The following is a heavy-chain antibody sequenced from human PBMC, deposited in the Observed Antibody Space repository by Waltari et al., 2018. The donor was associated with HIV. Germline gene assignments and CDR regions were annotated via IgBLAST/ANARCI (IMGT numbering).Heavy chain of an antibody. CDR2: ISSSGSTI. D-gene: IGHD2-21*01. CDR3: ARGDKDGFDY. CDR1: GFTFSSYE. V-gene: IGHV3-48*03. J-gene: IGHJ4*02. Sequence: EVQLVESGGGLVQPGGSLRLSCAASGFTFSSYEMNWVRQAPGKGLAWVSYISSSGSTIYYADSVKGRFTISRDNAKNSLYLQMNSLRAEDTAVYYCARGDKDGFDYWGQGTLVTVSS.